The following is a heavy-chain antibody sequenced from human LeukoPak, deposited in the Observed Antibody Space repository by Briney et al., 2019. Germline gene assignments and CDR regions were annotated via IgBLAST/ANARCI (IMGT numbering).Heavy chain of an antibody. Sequence: SETLSLTCTVSGYSISSGYYWGWIRQPPGKGLEWIGTIYHSGSTYYNPSLKSRVTISVDTSKNQFSLKLSSVTAADTAVYYCARRYYDILTDKYYYYMDVWGKGTTVTVSS. CDR2: IYHSGST. J-gene: IGHJ6*03. V-gene: IGHV4-38-2*02. CDR3: ARRYYDILTDKYYYYMDV. CDR1: GYSISSGYY. D-gene: IGHD3-9*01.